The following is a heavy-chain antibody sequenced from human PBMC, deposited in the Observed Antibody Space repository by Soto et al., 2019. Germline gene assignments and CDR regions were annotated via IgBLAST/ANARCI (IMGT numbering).Heavy chain of an antibody. V-gene: IGHV1-3*01. J-gene: IGHJ4*02. Sequence: QGQLVQSGAEVKKPGASVKVSCGTSGFSFTSYSFHWVRQAPAQGLQWKGWINAGRGKTKYSQQFQGRVTFTWDTSANTVYMELSRLTSEDTSVFYCARWIDNGYFDYWGQGTLVTVSA. D-gene: IGHD4-17*01. CDR2: INAGRGKT. CDR1: GFSFTSYS. CDR3: ARWIDNGYFDY.